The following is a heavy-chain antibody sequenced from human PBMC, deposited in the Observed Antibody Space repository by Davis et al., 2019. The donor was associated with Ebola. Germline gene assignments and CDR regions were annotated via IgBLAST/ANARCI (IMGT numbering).Heavy chain of an antibody. J-gene: IGHJ4*02. CDR3: ARRSGSYWGVDY. Sequence: SETLSLTCTVSGGSLSSSSYYWGWLRQPPGKGLEWFGSIYYSGSTYYNPSLKSRVPISVDTSKNQFSLKLSSVTAADTAVYYCARRSGSYWGVDYWGQGTLVTVSS. V-gene: IGHV4-39*01. CDR1: GGSLSSSSYY. CDR2: IYYSGST. D-gene: IGHD1-26*01.